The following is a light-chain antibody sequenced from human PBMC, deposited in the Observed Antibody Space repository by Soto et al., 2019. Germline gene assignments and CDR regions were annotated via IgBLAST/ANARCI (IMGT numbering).Light chain of an antibody. CDR1: QSVSTF. CDR2: NAS. CDR3: QQYNSYSWT. Sequence: EIVLTQSPATLSLSPGERAILSCRASQSVSTFLAWFQQKPGQPPRLLIYNASNRTTGIPARFSGSGSGTEFTLTISSLQPDDFATYYCQQYNSYSWTFGQGTKVDIK. J-gene: IGKJ1*01. V-gene: IGKV3-11*01.